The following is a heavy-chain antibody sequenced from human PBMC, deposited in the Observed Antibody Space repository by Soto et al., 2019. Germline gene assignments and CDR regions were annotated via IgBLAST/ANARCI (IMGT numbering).Heavy chain of an antibody. CDR1: GGSISSSSHY. V-gene: IGHV4-39*01. CDR3: ARRSSSGWILDY. J-gene: IGHJ4*02. CDR2: IYYIGST. Sequence: PSETLSRTCTVSGGSISSSSHYWGWIRQPPGKGLEWIGTIYYIGSTYHNPSLKSRVSLSVDTSRNQFSLKLSSVTAADTAVYYCARRSSSGWILDYWGQGTLVPVSS. D-gene: IGHD6-19*01.